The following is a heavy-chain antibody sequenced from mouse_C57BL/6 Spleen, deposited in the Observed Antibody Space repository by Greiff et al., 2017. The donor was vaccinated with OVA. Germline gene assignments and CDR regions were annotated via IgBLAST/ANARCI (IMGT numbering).Heavy chain of an antibody. D-gene: IGHD2-3*01. CDR2: IYPRDGST. CDR1: GYTFTSYD. V-gene: IGHV1-85*01. J-gene: IGHJ2*01. CDR3: ARYPDGYYVD. Sequence: QVQLKESGPELVKPGASVKLSCKASGYTFTSYDINWVKQRPGQGLEWIGWIYPRDGSTKYNEKFKGKATLTVDTSSSTAYMELHSLTSADSAVYFCARYPDGYYVDWGQGTTLTVSS.